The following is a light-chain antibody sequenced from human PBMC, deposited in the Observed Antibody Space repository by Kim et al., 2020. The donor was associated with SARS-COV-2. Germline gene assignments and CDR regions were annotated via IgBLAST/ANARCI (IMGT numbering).Light chain of an antibody. CDR1: VLPKQS. CDR2: KDS. Sequence: SYELTQPPSVSVSPGQTARITCYGDVLPKQSAYWYQQKPGQAPVLVIYKDSERPSGIPERFSGSSSGTTVTLTISGVQAEDEADYYCQSADSSGTWVFGG. CDR3: QSADSSGTWV. J-gene: IGLJ3*02. V-gene: IGLV3-25*03.